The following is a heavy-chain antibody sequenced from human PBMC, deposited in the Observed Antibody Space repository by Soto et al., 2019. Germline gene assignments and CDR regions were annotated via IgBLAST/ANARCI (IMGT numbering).Heavy chain of an antibody. CDR2: ITSGGGST. J-gene: IGHJ4*02. D-gene: IGHD5-12*01. Sequence: EVPLLESGGGLVQPGGSLRLSCAASGFTFSNYVMSWVRQAPGKGLEWVLGITSGGGSTFYADSVKGRFTISRDNSMNTLYLQMNSLRAEDTAVYYCAKGYSGYDYALDYWGQGTLVTVSS. CDR3: AKGYSGYDYALDY. V-gene: IGHV3-23*01. CDR1: GFTFSNYV.